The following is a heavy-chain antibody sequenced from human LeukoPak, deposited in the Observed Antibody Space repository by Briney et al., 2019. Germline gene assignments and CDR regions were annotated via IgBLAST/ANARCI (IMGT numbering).Heavy chain of an antibody. V-gene: IGHV3-74*01. CDR1: GNYW. Sequence: GGSLRLSCAASGNYWMHWVRQAPGKGLVWVSHINSDGSWTGYADSVKGRFTISKDNAKNTVYLQMNSLRAEDTAVYYCARFSRSSSLNYYYGMDVWGQGTTVTVSS. CDR3: ARFSRSSSLNYYYGMDV. CDR2: INSDGSWT. D-gene: IGHD6-6*01. J-gene: IGHJ6*02.